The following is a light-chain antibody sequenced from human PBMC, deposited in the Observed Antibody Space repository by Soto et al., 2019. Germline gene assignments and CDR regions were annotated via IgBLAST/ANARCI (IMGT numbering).Light chain of an antibody. J-gene: IGKJ1*01. CDR2: AAS. CDR3: QQYVSSPWA. Sequence: EIVLTQSPGTLSLSPGERATLSCRASQSVSSYYLAWYQQKPGQAPRLLIYAASSRATGIPARFSGSGSGTDFTLTISRLEPEDFAVYYCQQYVSSPWALGQGTKVDIK. CDR1: QSVSSYY. V-gene: IGKV3-20*01.